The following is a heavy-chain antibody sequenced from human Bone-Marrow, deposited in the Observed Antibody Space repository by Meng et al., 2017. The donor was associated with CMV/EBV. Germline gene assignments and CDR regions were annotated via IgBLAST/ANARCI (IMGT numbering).Heavy chain of an antibody. CDR1: GFIFSSYA. V-gene: IGHV3-30-3*01. D-gene: IGHD3-10*01. Sequence: GESLKISCAASGFIFSSYAIHWVRQAPGKGLEWVSVILHDGGSKYYADSVKGRFTISRDNSKNTLYLQMNSLRAEDTAVYYCAKVKGRGYYFDYWGQGTLVTVSS. CDR3: AKVKGRGYYFDY. J-gene: IGHJ4*02. CDR2: ILHDGGSK.